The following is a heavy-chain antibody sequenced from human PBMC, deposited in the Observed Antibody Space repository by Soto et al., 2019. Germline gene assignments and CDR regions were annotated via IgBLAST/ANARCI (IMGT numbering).Heavy chain of an antibody. CDR1: GFTFSSYG. CDR3: AKDLRGSGWYPGY. V-gene: IGHV3-30*18. Sequence: GGSLRLSCAASGFTFSSYGMHWVRQAPGKGLEWVAVISYDGSNKYYADSVKGRFTISRDNSKNTLYLQMNSLRAEDTAVYYCAKDLRGSGWYPGYWGQGTLVTVSS. CDR2: ISYDGSNK. D-gene: IGHD6-19*01. J-gene: IGHJ4*02.